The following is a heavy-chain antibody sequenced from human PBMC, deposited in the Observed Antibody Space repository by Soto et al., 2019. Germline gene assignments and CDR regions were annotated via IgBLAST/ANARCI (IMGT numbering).Heavy chain of an antibody. V-gene: IGHV1-18*04. CDR1: GYTFTSYG. CDR3: ARGMGIFSGYDRPDYYNYGMEV. J-gene: IGHJ6*01. D-gene: IGHD3-9*01. Sequence: QVQLVQSGAEVKKPWASVKVYCKASGYTFTSYGISWVRQAPGQGLEWMGWISAYHGNTNYTQKLQGRVNMTTDTSTITADKVLRRLRTGDTAVYYCARGMGIFSGYDRPDYYNYGMEVW. CDR2: ISAYHGNT.